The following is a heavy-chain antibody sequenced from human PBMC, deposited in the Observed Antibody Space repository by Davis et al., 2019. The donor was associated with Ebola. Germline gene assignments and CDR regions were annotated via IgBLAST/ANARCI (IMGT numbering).Heavy chain of an antibody. Sequence: MPSETLSLTCSVSGGSITSESYYWGWIRQPPGKGQEWIGSIRYGGNTYYKSSLKSRVTISVDTSKNQFSLKLTSVTAADTAVYYCASLDSSSSAGYYYGMDVWGKGTTVTVSS. CDR1: GGSITSESYY. CDR2: IRYGGNT. D-gene: IGHD6-6*01. J-gene: IGHJ6*04. CDR3: ASLDSSSSAGYYYGMDV. V-gene: IGHV4-39*01.